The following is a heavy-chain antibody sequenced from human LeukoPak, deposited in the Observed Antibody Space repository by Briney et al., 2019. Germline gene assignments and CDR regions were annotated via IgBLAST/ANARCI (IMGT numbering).Heavy chain of an antibody. V-gene: IGHV1-18*01. CDR2: ISAYNGNT. CDR3: ARGYCGSTSCFYFDY. Sequence: GASVKVSCKATGYTFTTYDINWVRQAPGQGLEWMGWISAYNGNTNYAQKLQGRVTMTTDTSTSTAYMELRSLRSDDTAVYYCARGYCGSTSCFYFDYWGQGTLVTVSS. CDR1: GYTFTTYD. D-gene: IGHD2-2*01. J-gene: IGHJ4*02.